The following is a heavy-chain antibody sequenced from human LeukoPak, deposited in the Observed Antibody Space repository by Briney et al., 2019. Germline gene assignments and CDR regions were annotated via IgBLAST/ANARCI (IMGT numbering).Heavy chain of an antibody. Sequence: PSETLSLTCTVSGGSISGYYWSWIRQPPGKGLEWIGYTYYSGTTNYNPSLKSRVTISVDTSKNQFSLKLRSVTAADTAAYYCARHVGYGNNWFDPWGQGTLVTVSS. V-gene: IGHV4-59*08. D-gene: IGHD5-18*01. CDR1: GGSISGYY. CDR3: ARHVGYGNNWFDP. J-gene: IGHJ5*02. CDR2: TYYSGTT.